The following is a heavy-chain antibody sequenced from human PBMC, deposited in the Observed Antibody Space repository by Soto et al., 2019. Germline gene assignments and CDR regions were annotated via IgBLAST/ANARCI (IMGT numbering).Heavy chain of an antibody. J-gene: IGHJ5*02. CDR1: GYTFTSYG. V-gene: IGHV1-18*04. CDR2: ISSYNGNT. D-gene: IGHD2-2*01. CDR3: TRGPRYWSSTSCFSGVTWFDP. Sequence: QVQLVQSGAEVKKPGASVKVSCKASGYTFTSYGISWVRQAPGQGLEWMGWISSYNGNTNHAQKVQGRVTMTTDKSTSTTYMELRSLRSDDTAVYYCTRGPRYWSSTSCFSGVTWFDPWGQGPLVTVSS.